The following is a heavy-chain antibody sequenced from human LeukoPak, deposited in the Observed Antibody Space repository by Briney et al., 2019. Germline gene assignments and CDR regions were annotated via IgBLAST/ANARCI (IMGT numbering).Heavy chain of an antibody. CDR2: ISESGRNK. CDR1: GFNFSSFG. D-gene: IGHD3-10*02. V-gene: IGHV3-21*01. Sequence: GGSLRLSCAASGFNFSSFGMNWVRQAPGKGLEWVASISESGRNKYYADSVKGRFTISRDNAKKPLDLQMNSLRAEVTTVYYCARVSVCCSRSNRDYWGQGTLVTVSS. CDR3: ARVSVCCSRSNRDY. J-gene: IGHJ4*02.